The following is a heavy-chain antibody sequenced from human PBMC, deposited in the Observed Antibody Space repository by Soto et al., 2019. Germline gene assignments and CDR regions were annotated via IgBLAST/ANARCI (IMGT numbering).Heavy chain of an antibody. D-gene: IGHD6-19*01. CDR3: AKPPKPYSSGWYFDY. Sequence: GGSLRLSCAASGFTFSSYAMSWVRQAPGKGLEWVSAISGSGGSTYYADSVKGRFTISRDNSKNTLYLQMNSLRAEDTAVYYCAKPPKPYSSGWYFDYWGQGTLVTVSS. CDR1: GFTFSSYA. V-gene: IGHV3-23*01. J-gene: IGHJ4*02. CDR2: ISGSGGST.